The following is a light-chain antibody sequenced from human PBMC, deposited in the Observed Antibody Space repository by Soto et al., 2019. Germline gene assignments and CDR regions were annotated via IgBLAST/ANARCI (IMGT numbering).Light chain of an antibody. CDR2: GAS. CDR3: QQYGSSPT. J-gene: IGKJ5*01. CDR1: QSVSSSY. Sequence: EIVFTPAPSTLSLSPGERATLSCRASQSVSSSYLAWYQQKPGQAPRLLIYGASSRATGIPDRFSGSGSGTDFTLTISRLEPEDFAVYYCQQYGSSPTFGQGTRLEIK. V-gene: IGKV3-20*01.